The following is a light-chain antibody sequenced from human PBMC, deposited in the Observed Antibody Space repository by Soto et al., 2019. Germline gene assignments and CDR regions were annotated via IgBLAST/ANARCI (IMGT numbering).Light chain of an antibody. V-gene: IGLV1-44*01. CDR2: IDH. CDR3: ATWDDDLSAAV. Sequence: QSALTQPPSLSGTPGQSVTISCSGSSSNIEGNTVHWYQHLPGTAPKLLIYIDHNRPSGIPDRFSGSKSDTSASLAISGLQSEDEADYYCATWDDDLSAAVFGGGTQLTVL. J-gene: IGLJ7*01. CDR1: SSNIEGNT.